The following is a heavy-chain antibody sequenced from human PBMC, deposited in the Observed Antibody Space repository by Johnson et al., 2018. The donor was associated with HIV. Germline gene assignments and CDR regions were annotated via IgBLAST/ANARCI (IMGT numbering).Heavy chain of an antibody. D-gene: IGHD6-6*01. V-gene: IGHV3-66*01. Sequence: VQLVESGGGLVKPGGSLRLSCAASGFTVSSNYMSWVRQAPGKGLEWVSVIYSGGSTYYADSVKGRFTISRDNSKNTLYLQMNSLRAEDTAVYYCARDTSIAAARAFDIWGKGTLITVSS. CDR3: ARDTSIAAARAFDI. J-gene: IGHJ3*02. CDR2: IYSGGST. CDR1: GFTVSSNY.